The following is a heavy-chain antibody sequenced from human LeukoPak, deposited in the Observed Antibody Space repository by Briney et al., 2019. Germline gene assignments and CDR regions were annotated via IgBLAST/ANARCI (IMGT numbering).Heavy chain of an antibody. CDR1: GFTFTTYA. D-gene: IGHD3-16*01. CDR2: ISGYGTTT. CDR3: AKSVGATTLFDS. V-gene: IGHV3-23*01. J-gene: IGHJ4*02. Sequence: PGGSLRLSCAASGFTFTTYAMSSVRQGPGKGLEWVSFISGYGTTTYYADSVKGRFTISRDRYSNTMFLQMDSLRVEDTAIYYCAKSVGATTLFDSWGQGTPVTVSS.